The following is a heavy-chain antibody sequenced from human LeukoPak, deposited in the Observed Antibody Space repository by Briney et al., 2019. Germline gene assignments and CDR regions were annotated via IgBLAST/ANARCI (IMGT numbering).Heavy chain of an antibody. D-gene: IGHD2-2*01. J-gene: IGHJ4*02. V-gene: IGHV2-70*17. CDR2: IDWDGDT. CDR3: ARILGFCQSASCYTDLDF. Sequence: SGPALVKPTQTLTLTCTFSGFSLTTSGACVSWIRQPPGKALEWLARIDWDGDTFYSSSLRNRLTVSKDTSKNQVVLRMTNMDPVDTATYYCARILGFCQSASCYTDLDFWGQGALVTVSS. CDR1: GFSLTTSGAC.